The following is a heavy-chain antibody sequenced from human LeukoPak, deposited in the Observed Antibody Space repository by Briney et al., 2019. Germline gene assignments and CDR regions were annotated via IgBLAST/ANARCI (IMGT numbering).Heavy chain of an antibody. V-gene: IGHV4-39*07. CDR3: ARENCSGGSCYSIYYYYYMDV. CDR1: GASVSGSPYY. Sequence: SETLSLTCTVSGASVSGSPYYWGWIRQPPRKGLEWIGEINHSGSTNYNPSLKSRDTISVDTSKNQFSLKLSSVTAADTAVYYCARENCSGGSCYSIYYYYYMDVWGKGTTVTVSS. CDR2: INHSGST. D-gene: IGHD2-15*01. J-gene: IGHJ6*03.